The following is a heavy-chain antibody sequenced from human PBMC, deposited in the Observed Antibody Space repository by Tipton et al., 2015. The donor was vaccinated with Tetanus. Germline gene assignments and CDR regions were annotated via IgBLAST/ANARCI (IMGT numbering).Heavy chain of an antibody. V-gene: IGHV4-39*07. CDR2: INHSGST. CDR1: GGSISSSSYY. CDR3: ARGLAPLYSYGLY. Sequence: TLSLTCTVSGGSISSSSYYWGWIRQPPGKGLEWIGEINHSGSTNYNPSLKSRVTISVDTSKNQFSLKLSSVTAADTAVYYCARGLAPLYSYGLYWGQGTLVTVSS. D-gene: IGHD5-18*01. J-gene: IGHJ4*02.